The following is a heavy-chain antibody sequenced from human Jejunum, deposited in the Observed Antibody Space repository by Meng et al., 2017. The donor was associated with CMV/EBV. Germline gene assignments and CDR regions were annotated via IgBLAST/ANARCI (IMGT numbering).Heavy chain of an antibody. CDR3: AKSGFEAGRTGGLYYYYYDMDV. V-gene: IGHV3-23*01. CDR2: ISGSGGRT. Sequence: IGWVRQAPGKGLEWVSTISGSGGRTYYADSVEGRFAISRDNSENTLYLRMNSLRAEDTAEYYCAKSGFEAGRTGGLYYYYYDMDVWGQGTTVTVSS. J-gene: IGHJ6*02. D-gene: IGHD3-16*01.